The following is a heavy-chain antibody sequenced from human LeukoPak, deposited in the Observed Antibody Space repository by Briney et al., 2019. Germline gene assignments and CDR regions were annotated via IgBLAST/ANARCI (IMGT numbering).Heavy chain of an antibody. J-gene: IGHJ4*03. CDR1: GFTFSSYG. D-gene: IGHD4-17*01. V-gene: IGHV3-64*02. CDR3: ARSGTGDFKTGPDYFDY. Sequence: GGSLRLSCAASGFTFSSYGMHWVRQAPGKGLEYVAAISSDGSNTYYADSVKGRFTISRDNSKNTLYLQMGSLRAEDMAVYYCARSGTGDFKTGPDYFDYWGHGALFTVSS. CDR2: ISSDGSNT.